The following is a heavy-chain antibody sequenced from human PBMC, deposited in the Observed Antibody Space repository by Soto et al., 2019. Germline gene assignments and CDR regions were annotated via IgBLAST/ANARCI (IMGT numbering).Heavy chain of an antibody. CDR1: GGTFSSYA. J-gene: IGHJ6*02. Sequence: QVQLVQSGAEVKKPGSSVKVSCKASGGTFSSYAISWVRQAPGQGLEWMGGIIPIFGTANYAQKFQGRVTITADESTSTAYMELSSLRSEDTAVYYCARRGYSYGRERYYYYGMDVWGQGTTVTVSS. D-gene: IGHD5-18*01. V-gene: IGHV1-69*01. CDR2: IIPIFGTA. CDR3: ARRGYSYGRERYYYYGMDV.